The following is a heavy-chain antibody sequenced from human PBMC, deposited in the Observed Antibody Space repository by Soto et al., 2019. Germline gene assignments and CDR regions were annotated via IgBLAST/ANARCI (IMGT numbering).Heavy chain of an antibody. Sequence: QVQLVESGGGVVQPGRSLRLSCSASGFTFSSYGMHGVRQAPGKGLEWVAVISYDGSNTYYLDSVKGRFTISRDNSKSTLSLQMDSLRPEDTAVYYCAKVSLVGATSEAYDYWGQGTLVTVSS. CDR3: AKVSLVGATSEAYDY. J-gene: IGHJ4*02. D-gene: IGHD1-26*01. V-gene: IGHV3-30*18. CDR1: GFTFSSYG. CDR2: ISYDGSNT.